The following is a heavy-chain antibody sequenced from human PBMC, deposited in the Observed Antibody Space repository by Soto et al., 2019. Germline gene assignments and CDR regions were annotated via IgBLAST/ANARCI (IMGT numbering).Heavy chain of an antibody. CDR3: ARRKERSGPHYFDS. Sequence: AAVKVSCKXSGYTFITYDTNWVRQAPGQGLEWMGWMNPYNGNAGYAQKFQGRVTMTRNTSISTAYMELTSLKSNDTAVYFCARRKERSGPHYFDSWGQGTLVTVSS. J-gene: IGHJ4*02. CDR1: GYTFITYD. D-gene: IGHD1-1*01. V-gene: IGHV1-8*01. CDR2: MNPYNGNA.